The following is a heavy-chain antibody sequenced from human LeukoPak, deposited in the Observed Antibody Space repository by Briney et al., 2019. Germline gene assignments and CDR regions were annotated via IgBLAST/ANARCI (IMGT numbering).Heavy chain of an antibody. Sequence: GGSLRLSCAASGFTFSSYGMHWVRQAPGKGLEWVAVIWYDGSNKYYADSVKGRFTISRDNSKNTLYLQMNSLRAEDTAVYYCAREEGGYCSSTSCYGLDPWGQGTLVTVSS. J-gene: IGHJ5*02. D-gene: IGHD2-2*01. V-gene: IGHV3-33*01. CDR3: AREEGGYCSSTSCYGLDP. CDR1: GFTFSSYG. CDR2: IWYDGSNK.